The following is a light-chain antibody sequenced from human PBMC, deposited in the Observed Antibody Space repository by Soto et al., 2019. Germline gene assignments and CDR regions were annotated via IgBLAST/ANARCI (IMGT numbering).Light chain of an antibody. Sequence: DIQMTQSPSSLSASVGDRVTITCRVSQSINSYLNWYQQKPGKAPKLLIFTASSLQSGVPSRFTGRGSGTEFTLTISSLQPDDFATYYCQQYDTYSRTFGQGTKVDIK. J-gene: IGKJ1*01. CDR3: QQYDTYSRT. CDR1: QSINSY. CDR2: TAS. V-gene: IGKV1-39*01.